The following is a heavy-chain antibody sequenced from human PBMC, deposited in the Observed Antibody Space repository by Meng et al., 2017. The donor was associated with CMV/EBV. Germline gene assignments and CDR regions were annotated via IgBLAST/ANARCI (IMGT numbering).Heavy chain of an antibody. CDR2: IYYSGST. Sequence: SETLSLTCTVSGGSISSGGYYWSWIRQHPGKGLEWIGYIYYSGSTYYNPSLKSRVTISVDTSKNQFSLKLSSVPAADTAVYYCARLSGGNWFDPWGQGTLVTVSS. V-gene: IGHV4-31*03. CDR3: ARLSGGNWFDP. D-gene: IGHD2-15*01. J-gene: IGHJ5*02. CDR1: GGSISSGGYY.